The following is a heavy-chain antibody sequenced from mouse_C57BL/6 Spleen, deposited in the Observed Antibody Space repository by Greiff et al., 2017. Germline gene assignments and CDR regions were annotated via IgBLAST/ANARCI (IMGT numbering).Heavy chain of an antibody. D-gene: IGHD1-1*01. V-gene: IGHV3-6*01. CDR1: GYSITSGYY. CDR3: AREGLYYGSSYYFDY. CDR2: ISYDGSN. J-gene: IGHJ2*01. Sequence: ESGPGLVKPSQSLSLTCSVTGYSITSGYYWNWIRQFPGNKLEWMGYISYDGSNNYNPSLKNRISITRDTSKNQFFLKLNSVTTEDTATYYCAREGLYYGSSYYFDYWGQGTTLTVSS.